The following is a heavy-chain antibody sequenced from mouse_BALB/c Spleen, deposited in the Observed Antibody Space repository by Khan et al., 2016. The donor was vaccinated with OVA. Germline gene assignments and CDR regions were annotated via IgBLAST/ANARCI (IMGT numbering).Heavy chain of an antibody. CDR1: GYTFTDYA. V-gene: IGHV1S137*01. Sequence: QVQLKQSGPELVRPGVSVKISCKGSGYTFTDYAMHWVKQSHAKSLEWIGIISTYSGNSNYNQRFKGKATMTVGKSSSTAYMELARLTSEDSAIYSCAREDGNYGAFAYWGQGTLVTVSA. J-gene: IGHJ3*01. CDR3: AREDGNYGAFAY. D-gene: IGHD2-1*01. CDR2: ISTYSGNS.